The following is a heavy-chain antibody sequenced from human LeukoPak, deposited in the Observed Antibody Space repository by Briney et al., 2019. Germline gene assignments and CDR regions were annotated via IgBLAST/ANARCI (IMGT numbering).Heavy chain of an antibody. CDR3: ARDDSSGYYYYGMDV. J-gene: IGHJ6*02. Sequence: GASVKVCCKASGYTFTSSDINWVRQATGQGLEWMGWMNPNSGNTGYAQKFQGRVTMTRNTSISTAYIELSSVRSEDTAVYYCARDDSSGYYYYGMDVWGQGTTVTVSS. V-gene: IGHV1-8*01. CDR2: MNPNSGNT. D-gene: IGHD3-22*01. CDR1: GYTFTSSD.